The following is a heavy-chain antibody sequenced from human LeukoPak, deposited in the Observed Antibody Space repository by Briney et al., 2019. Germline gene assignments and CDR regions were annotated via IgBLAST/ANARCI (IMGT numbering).Heavy chain of an antibody. D-gene: IGHD3-3*01. CDR1: GFTFSSYS. CDR3: ARDKADTIFRAHDAFDI. Sequence: GGSLRLSCAASGFTFSSYSMNWVRQAPGKGLEWVSSISSSSSYIYYADSVKGRFTISRDNAKNSLYLQMNSLRAEDTAVYYCARDKADTIFRAHDAFDIWGQGTMVTVSS. J-gene: IGHJ3*02. CDR2: ISSSSSYI. V-gene: IGHV3-21*01.